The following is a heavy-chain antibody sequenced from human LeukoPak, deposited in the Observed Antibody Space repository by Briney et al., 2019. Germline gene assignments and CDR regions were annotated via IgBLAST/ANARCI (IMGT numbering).Heavy chain of an antibody. J-gene: IGHJ6*02. CDR3: ARVGKVGVTDGMDV. Sequence: QPGGSLRLSCAASGFSFSDHYMDWVRQAPGKGLEWVGRSRNKVNRYTTEYAASVKGRFTISRDDSKNSVDLQMNSLKTEDTAVYYCARVGKVGVTDGMDVWGQGITVSVSS. CDR1: GFSFSDHY. V-gene: IGHV3-72*01. D-gene: IGHD1-26*01. CDR2: SRNKVNRYTT.